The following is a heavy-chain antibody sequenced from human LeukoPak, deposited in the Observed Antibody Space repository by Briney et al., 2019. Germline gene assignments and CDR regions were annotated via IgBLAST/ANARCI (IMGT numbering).Heavy chain of an antibody. CDR2: IYTSGST. V-gene: IGHV4-61*02. D-gene: IGHD3-10*01. CDR1: GGSISSGSYY. J-gene: IGHJ4*02. Sequence: PSETLSLTCTVSGGSISSGSYYWSWIRRPAGTGLERLGRIYTSGSTNYNPSLKSRVTISVDTSKNQFSLKLSSVTAADTAVYYCARWAYYGSGSYYSPSDYWGQGTLVTVSS. CDR3: ARWAYYGSGSYYSPSDY.